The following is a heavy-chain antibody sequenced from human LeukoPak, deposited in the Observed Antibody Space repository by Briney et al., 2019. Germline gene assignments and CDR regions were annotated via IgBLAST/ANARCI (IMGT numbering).Heavy chain of an antibody. CDR1: GFTFSSYS. J-gene: IGHJ4*02. CDR2: ISSSSSTI. V-gene: IGHV3-48*02. D-gene: IGHD3-22*01. CDR3: ARVIRGYYDSSGYSLDY. Sequence: PGGSLRLSCAASGFTFSSYSMDWVRQAPGKGLEWVSYISSSSSTIYYADSVKGRFTISRDNAKNSLYLQMNSLRDEDTAVYYCARVIRGYYDSSGYSLDYWGQGTLVTVSS.